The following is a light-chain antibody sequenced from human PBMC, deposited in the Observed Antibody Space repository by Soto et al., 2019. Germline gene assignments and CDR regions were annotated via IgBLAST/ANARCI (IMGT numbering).Light chain of an antibody. V-gene: IGLV2-23*01. CDR2: EGS. CDR1: SSDVGSYNL. Sequence: QSALTQPASVSGSPGQSITISCTGTSSDVGSYNLVSWYQQHPGKAPKLMIYEGSKRPSGVSNRFSGSKSGNTASLTISGLQAEDEADYYCGSWDSSLSAYVFGTGTKV. J-gene: IGLJ1*01. CDR3: GSWDSSLSAYV.